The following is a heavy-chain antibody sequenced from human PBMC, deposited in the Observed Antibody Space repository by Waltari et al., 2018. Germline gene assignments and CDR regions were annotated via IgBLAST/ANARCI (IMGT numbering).Heavy chain of an antibody. CDR1: FSSHW. CDR2: ISSDGSAT. CDR3: ARGISTSW. Sequence: FSSHWMHWVRQGPGKGLVWVSRISSDGSATNYADSVKGRFTISRDNDKNTLYLQMNSLRVDDSAVYYCARGISTSWWGQGTLVTVSS. V-gene: IGHV3-74*01. J-gene: IGHJ4*02.